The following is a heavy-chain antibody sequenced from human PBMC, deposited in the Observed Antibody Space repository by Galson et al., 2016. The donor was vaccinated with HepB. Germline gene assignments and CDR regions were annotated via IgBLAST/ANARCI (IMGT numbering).Heavy chain of an antibody. V-gene: IGHV5-10-1*04. CDR2: IDPSDSYA. CDR1: GYSFTSYW. D-gene: IGHD3-16*01. J-gene: IGHJ6*01. CDR3: ARSTPTDDPLLHQGPIGLPPGTLLQEHL. Sequence: QSGAEVKKPGESLRISCTGSGYSFTSYWINWVRQMPGKGLEWMGKIDPSDSYANYSPSVQGQVTISADKSIGSAYLQWSSLKAADTAMNYCARSTPTDDPLLHQGPIGLPPGTLLQEHLWG.